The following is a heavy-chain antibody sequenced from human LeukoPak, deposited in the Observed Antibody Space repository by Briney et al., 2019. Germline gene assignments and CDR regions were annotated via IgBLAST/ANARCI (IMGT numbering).Heavy chain of an antibody. D-gene: IGHD4-17*01. CDR3: ARNGHGDYTDFDL. CDR1: GGSIRGYY. CDR2: IYYSGST. Sequence: SETLSLTCTVSGGSIRGYYWSWIRQPPGKGLEWIGYIYYSGSTNCNPSLKSRVTISVDTSKNQFSLKLSSVTAADTAVYYCARNGHGDYTDFDLWGRGTLVTVSS. J-gene: IGHJ2*01. V-gene: IGHV4-59*01.